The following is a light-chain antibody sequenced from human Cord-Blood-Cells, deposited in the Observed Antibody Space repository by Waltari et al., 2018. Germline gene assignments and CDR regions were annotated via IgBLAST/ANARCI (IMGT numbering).Light chain of an antibody. Sequence: IQITQSPSSLSPSVTDILTITCLASQSISSYLHWYHQKPGKAPKLLIYAASSLQSGVPSMFSGSGDGADFPLTISSLPPEDFANYYCQQSYSTPTFGEGTKVEIK. CDR3: QQSYSTPT. CDR2: AAS. V-gene: IGKV1-39*01. J-gene: IGKJ1*01. CDR1: QSISSY.